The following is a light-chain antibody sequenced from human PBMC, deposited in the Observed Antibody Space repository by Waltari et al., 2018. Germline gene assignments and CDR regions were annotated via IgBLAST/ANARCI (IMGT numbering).Light chain of an antibody. J-gene: IGKJ1*01. Sequence: EIVLTQSPASLSLSPGDRATLSCRASQSCGRNLAWYQHRPGQAPRLLIYDASSRATGIPDRFSGSGSGTDFSLTISRLEPEDFAVYYCQKYVTRPATFGQGTKVEVK. CDR3: QKYVTRPAT. CDR1: QSCGRN. CDR2: DAS. V-gene: IGKV3-20*01.